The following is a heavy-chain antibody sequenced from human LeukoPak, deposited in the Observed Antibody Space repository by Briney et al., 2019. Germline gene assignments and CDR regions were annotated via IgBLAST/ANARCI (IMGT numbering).Heavy chain of an antibody. CDR3: ARESWWSGSFDAFDI. CDR2: INPNGGGT. D-gene: IGHD1-26*01. CDR1: GYTFTGYY. Sequence: ASVKVSCKASGYTFTGYYMHWVRQAPGQGLEWMGWINPNGGGTGYAQKFQDRVTLTRDTSISTLYMELSRLRSDDTAVYYCARESWWSGSFDAFDIWGQGTMVTVSS. V-gene: IGHV1-2*02. J-gene: IGHJ3*02.